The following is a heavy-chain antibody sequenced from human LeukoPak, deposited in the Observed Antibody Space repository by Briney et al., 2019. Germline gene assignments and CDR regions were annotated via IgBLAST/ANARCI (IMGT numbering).Heavy chain of an antibody. D-gene: IGHD5-12*01. CDR2: ISGSGGST. Sequence: GGSLRLSCAASGFTCSSYAMSWVRQAPGKGLEWVSAISGSGGSTYYADSVKGRFTISRDNSKNTLYLQMNSLRAEDTAVYYCARDRGYSGYDAFLDYWGQGTLVTVSS. V-gene: IGHV3-23*01. J-gene: IGHJ4*02. CDR1: GFTCSSYA. CDR3: ARDRGYSGYDAFLDY.